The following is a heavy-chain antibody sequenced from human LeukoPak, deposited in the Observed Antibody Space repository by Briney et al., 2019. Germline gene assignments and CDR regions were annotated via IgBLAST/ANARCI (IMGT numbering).Heavy chain of an antibody. CDR1: GYTFTSYG. J-gene: IGHJ4*02. CDR2: ISAYNGNT. CDR3: ARYEGMGAPETNIDY. Sequence: GASVKVSCKASGYTFTSYGISWVRQAPGQGLEWMGWISAYNGNTNYAQKLQGRVTMTTDTSTSTAYMELRSLRSDDTAVYYCARYEGMGAPETNIDYWGQGTLVTVSS. V-gene: IGHV1-18*01. D-gene: IGHD1-26*01.